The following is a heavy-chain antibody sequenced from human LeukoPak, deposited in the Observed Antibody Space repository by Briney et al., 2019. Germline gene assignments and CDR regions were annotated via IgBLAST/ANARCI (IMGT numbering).Heavy chain of an antibody. J-gene: IGHJ4*02. CDR1: GGSISSYY. CDR3: ARVAQDSSGYYYFDY. CDR2: IYYSGST. D-gene: IGHD3-22*01. Sequence: PSETLSLTCTVSGGSISSYYWSWIRQPPGKGLEWIGYIYYSGSTNYNPSLKSRVTISVDTSKNQFSLKLSSVTAADTAVYYCARVAQDSSGYYYFDYWGQGTLVTVSS. V-gene: IGHV4-59*08.